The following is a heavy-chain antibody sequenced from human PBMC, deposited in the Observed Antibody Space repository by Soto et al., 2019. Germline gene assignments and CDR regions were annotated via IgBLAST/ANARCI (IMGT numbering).Heavy chain of an antibody. J-gene: IGHJ3*02. CDR2: IYHSGST. V-gene: IGHV4-59*11. Sequence: SETLSLTCTVSGGSISSHYWIWIRQPPGKGLEWIAYIYHSGSTYQNPSLSSRVTISVDTSRNKFSLRLSSVTAADTAVYYCARDRDGYNYAFDIWGQGTVVTVSS. CDR1: GGSISSHY. CDR3: ARDRDGYNYAFDI. D-gene: IGHD5-12*01.